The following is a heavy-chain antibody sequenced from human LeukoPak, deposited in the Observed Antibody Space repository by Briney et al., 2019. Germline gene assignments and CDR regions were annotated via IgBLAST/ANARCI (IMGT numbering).Heavy chain of an antibody. CDR1: GFTFSSYA. J-gene: IGHJ4*02. CDR3: ARVQRDGYNRGFDY. CDR2: ISSSGIST. Sequence: GGSLRLSCAASGFTFSSYAMSWVRQAPGKGLEWVSRISSSGISTFYADSVKGRFTISRDNSKNTLYLQMNSLRAEDTAVYYCARVQRDGYNRGFDYWGQGTLVTVSS. D-gene: IGHD5-24*01. V-gene: IGHV3-23*01.